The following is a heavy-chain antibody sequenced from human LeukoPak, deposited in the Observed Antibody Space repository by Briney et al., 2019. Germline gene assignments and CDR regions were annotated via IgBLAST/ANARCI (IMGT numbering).Heavy chain of an antibody. V-gene: IGHV4-59*01. J-gene: IGHJ5*02. D-gene: IGHD6-13*01. CDR1: GGSISGYY. CDR2: IYYSGST. Sequence: PSETLSLTCTVSGGSISGYYWSWIRQPPGKGLEWIGYIYYSGSTNYNPSLKSRVTISVDTSKNQFSLKLSSVTAADTAVYYWARRCSAGTPHNWFDPWGQGTLVTVSS. CDR3: ARRCSAGTPHNWFDP.